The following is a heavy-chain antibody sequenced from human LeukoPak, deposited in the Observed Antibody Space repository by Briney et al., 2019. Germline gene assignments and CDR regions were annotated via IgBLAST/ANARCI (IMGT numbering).Heavy chain of an antibody. J-gene: IGHJ4*02. Sequence: SETLSLTCTVSRVSISAYYWSWIRQPPAKGLEWIGYISYTGSTTYNPSLKSRVTISMDTSKNQFSLKLSSVTAADTAVYYCARLSSGWAFDYWGQGTLVTVSS. D-gene: IGHD6-19*01. CDR2: ISYTGST. V-gene: IGHV4-59*08. CDR1: RVSISAYY. CDR3: ARLSSGWAFDY.